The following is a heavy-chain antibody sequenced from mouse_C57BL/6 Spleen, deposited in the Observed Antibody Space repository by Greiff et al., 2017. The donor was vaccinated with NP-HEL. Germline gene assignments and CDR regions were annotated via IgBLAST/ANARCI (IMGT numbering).Heavy chain of an antibody. Sequence: QVQLQQPGAELVKPGASVKMSCKASGYTFTSYWITWVKQRPGQGLEWIGVIYPGSGSTNYNERFKSKATLTVDTSSSTAYMQLSSLTSEDSEVYYCARKPLYYGYGGYFDVWGTGTTVTVSS. CDR3: ARKPLYYGYGGYFDV. D-gene: IGHD2-2*01. CDR1: GYTFTSYW. V-gene: IGHV1-55*01. CDR2: IYPGSGST. J-gene: IGHJ1*03.